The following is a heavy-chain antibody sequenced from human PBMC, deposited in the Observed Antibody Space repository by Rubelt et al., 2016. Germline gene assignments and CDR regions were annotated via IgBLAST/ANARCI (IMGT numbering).Heavy chain of an antibody. Sequence: EVQLVESGGGLVQPGRSLRLSCTASGFSFGDYAMSWFRQAPGKGLEWVGFIRSNAYGGTEEYAASVKGRFTISRDDSKSIAYLQMNSLKTEDTAVYYCTREFYDSSGYYSLWYFDYWGQGSLVIVSS. D-gene: IGHD3-22*01. CDR2: IRSNAYGGTE. CDR1: GFSFGDYA. V-gene: IGHV3-49*03. CDR3: TREFYDSSGYYSLWYFDY. J-gene: IGHJ4*02.